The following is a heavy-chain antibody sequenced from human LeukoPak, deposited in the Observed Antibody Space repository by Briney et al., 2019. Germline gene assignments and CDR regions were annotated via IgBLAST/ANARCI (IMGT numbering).Heavy chain of an antibody. CDR1: GFTFSSYG. J-gene: IGHJ4*02. CDR2: ISYDGSNK. V-gene: IGHV3-30*18. Sequence: GRSLRLYCAASGFTFSSYGMHWVRQAPGKGLEWVAVISYDGSNKYYADSVKGRFTISRDNSKNTLYLQMNSLRAEDTAVYYCAKDQDWAVAGFFDYWGQGTLVTVSS. CDR3: AKDQDWAVAGFFDY. D-gene: IGHD6-19*01.